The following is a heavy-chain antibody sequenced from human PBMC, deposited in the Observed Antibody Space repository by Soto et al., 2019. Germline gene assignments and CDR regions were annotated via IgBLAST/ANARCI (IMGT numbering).Heavy chain of an antibody. CDR2: VIHIFGTA. J-gene: IGHJ4*02. V-gene: IGHV1-69*06. Sequence: QVQLVQSGAEVKKPGSSVKVSCKASGGTFSSYAISWVRQAPGQGLEWMGGVIHIFGTANYAPKFQGRVKITVDKSTSTAYMELSSLRSEDTAVYYCAIPDLYCSSTSCYTWHYWGQGTLVTVSS. CDR3: AIPDLYCSSTSCYTWHY. CDR1: GGTFSSYA. D-gene: IGHD2-2*02.